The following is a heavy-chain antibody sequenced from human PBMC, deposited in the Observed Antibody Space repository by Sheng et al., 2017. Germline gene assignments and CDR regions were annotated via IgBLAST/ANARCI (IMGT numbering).Heavy chain of an antibody. CDR1: GYSISSGYY. J-gene: IGHJ3*02. Sequence: QVQLQESGPGLVKPSETLSLTCAVSGYSISSGYYWGWIRQPPGKGLSGLGGIYHSGSTYYNPSLKSRVTISVDTSKNQFSLKLSSVTAADTAVYYCARGVYXYVWGSYRDAFXIWGQGTMVTVSS. V-gene: IGHV4-38-2*01. D-gene: IGHD3-16*02. CDR2: IYHSGST. CDR3: ARGVYXYVWGSYRDAFXI.